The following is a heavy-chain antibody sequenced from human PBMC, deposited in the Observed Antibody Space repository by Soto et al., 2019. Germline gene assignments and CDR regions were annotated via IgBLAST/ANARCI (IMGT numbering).Heavy chain of an antibody. CDR1: SGSISSSNW. Sequence: PSETLSLTCAVSSGSISSSNWWSWVRQPPGKGLEWIGEIYHSGSTNCNPSLKSRVTISVDKSKNQFSLKLSSVTAADTAVYYCAKFAYSSGWYDWFDPWGQGTLVTVSS. CDR2: IYHSGST. J-gene: IGHJ5*02. V-gene: IGHV4-4*02. D-gene: IGHD6-19*01. CDR3: AKFAYSSGWYDWFDP.